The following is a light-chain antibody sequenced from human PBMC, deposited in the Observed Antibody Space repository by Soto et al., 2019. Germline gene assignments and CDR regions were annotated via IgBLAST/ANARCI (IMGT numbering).Light chain of an antibody. J-gene: IGKJ1*01. CDR1: QSVASAY. CDR3: QQYGDSRWT. Sequence: EIVLTQSPGTLYLSPGERATLSCRASQSVASAYLAWYQHKPGQAPRLLIYGASSRATGIPHRISGSGSGTDFTLTISGVELEDFAVYYCQQYGDSRWTFGQGTKV. V-gene: IGKV3-20*01. CDR2: GAS.